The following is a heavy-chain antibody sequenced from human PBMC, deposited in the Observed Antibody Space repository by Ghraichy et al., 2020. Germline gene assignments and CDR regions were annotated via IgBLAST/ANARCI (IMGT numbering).Heavy chain of an antibody. CDR1: GGSISSSSYY. Sequence: SETLSLTCTVSGGSISSSSYYWGWIRQPPGKGLEWIGSIYYSGSTYYNPSLKSRVTISVDTSKNQFSLKLSSVTAADTAVYYCARHRELVGATTPFDYWGQGTLVTVSS. V-gene: IGHV4-39*01. CDR2: IYYSGST. D-gene: IGHD1-26*01. CDR3: ARHRELVGATTPFDY. J-gene: IGHJ4*02.